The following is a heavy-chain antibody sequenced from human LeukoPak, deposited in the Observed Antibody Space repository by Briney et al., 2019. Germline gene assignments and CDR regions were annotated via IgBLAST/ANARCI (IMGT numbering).Heavy chain of an antibody. J-gene: IGHJ6*03. V-gene: IGHV4-38-2*01. CDR2: IYHSGIT. CDR3: ARVACSTTSCCAGYYYYMDV. Sequence: SETLSLTCAVSGYSISSDYYWGWIRQPPGKGLEWIGNIYHSGITYYNPFLRSRVTISVDTSKNQFSLKLSSVTAADTAVYYCARVACSTTSCCAGYYYYMDVWGKGTTVTVSS. D-gene: IGHD2-2*01. CDR1: GYSISSDYY.